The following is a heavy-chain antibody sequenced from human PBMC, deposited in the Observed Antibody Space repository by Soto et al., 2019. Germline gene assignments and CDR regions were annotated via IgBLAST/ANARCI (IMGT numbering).Heavy chain of an antibody. CDR1: GYTFTSYG. D-gene: IGHD3-3*01. CDR2: ISAYNGNT. CDR3: ARIHLAPRAIYDFWSGYYFGDWFDP. V-gene: IGHV1-18*01. Sequence: GASVKVSCKASGYTFTSYGISWVRQAPGQGLEWMGWISAYNGNTNYAQKLQGRVTMTTDTSTSTAYMELRSLRSDDTAVYYCARIHLAPRAIYDFWSGYYFGDWFDPWGQGTLVTVSS. J-gene: IGHJ5*02.